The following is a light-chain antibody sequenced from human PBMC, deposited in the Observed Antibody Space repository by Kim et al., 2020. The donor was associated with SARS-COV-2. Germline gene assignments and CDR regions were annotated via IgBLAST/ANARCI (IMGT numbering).Light chain of an antibody. CDR3: QQYYSTPPS. CDR1: QTVLYNSNNRHN. J-gene: IGKJ2*03. V-gene: IGKV4-1*01. CDR2: GAS. Sequence: LNDNATQTVLYNSNNRHNLAGYQQKPGQAPKLLSYGASIRESGVSERFSGSGSETDFTLTISSLQAEDVAVYYCQQYYSTPPSFGQGTKLEI.